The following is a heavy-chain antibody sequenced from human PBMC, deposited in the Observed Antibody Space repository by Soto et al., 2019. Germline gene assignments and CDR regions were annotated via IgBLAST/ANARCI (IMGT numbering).Heavy chain of an antibody. CDR1: GFTFSSYA. CDR3: AKCLSGSGSYYCYSYYYMVV. Sequence: GGSLRLSCAASGFTFSSYAMSWVRQAPGKGLEWVSAISGSGGSTYYADSVKGRFTISRDNSKNTLYLQMNSLRAEDTAVYYCAKCLSGSGSYYCYSYYYMVVWCTATTVTVFS. D-gene: IGHD3-10*01. CDR2: ISGSGGST. V-gene: IGHV3-23*01. J-gene: IGHJ6*03.